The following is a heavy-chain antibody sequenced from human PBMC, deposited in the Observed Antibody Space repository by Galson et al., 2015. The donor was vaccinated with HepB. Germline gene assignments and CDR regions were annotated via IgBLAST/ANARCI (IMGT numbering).Heavy chain of an antibody. Sequence: SLRLSCAASGFTFSSYGMHWVRQAPGKGLEWVAVISYDGSNKYYADSVKGRFTISRDNSKNTLYLQMNSLRAEDTAVYYCAKEVISSSDDYYYYGMDVWGQGTTVTVSS. CDR3: AKEVISSSDDYYYYGMDV. V-gene: IGHV3-30*18. CDR2: ISYDGSNK. CDR1: GFTFSSYG. D-gene: IGHD6-6*01. J-gene: IGHJ6*02.